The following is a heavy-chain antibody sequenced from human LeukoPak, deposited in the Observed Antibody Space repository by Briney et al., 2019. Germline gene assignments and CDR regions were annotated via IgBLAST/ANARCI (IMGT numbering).Heavy chain of an antibody. CDR1: GFPFSSYS. J-gene: IGHJ2*01. CDR3: ARARGWEGRWYFDL. D-gene: IGHD1-26*01. V-gene: IGHV3-21*01. CDR2: ISRSGTYI. Sequence: GGSLRLSCAGSGFPFSSYSMNWVRQAPGKGLEWVSSISRSGTYIYYADSMKGRFTISRDNAKNSLYLQMDSLRAEDTAVYYCARARGWEGRWYFDLWGRGTLVTVSS.